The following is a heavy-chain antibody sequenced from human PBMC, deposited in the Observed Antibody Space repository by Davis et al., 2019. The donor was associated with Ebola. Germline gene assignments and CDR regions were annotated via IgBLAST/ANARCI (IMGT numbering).Heavy chain of an antibody. CDR1: GYTFTSYG. V-gene: IGHV1-18*01. D-gene: IGHD4-17*01. CDR2: ISAYNGNT. J-gene: IGHJ4*02. CDR3: AREWATVTISVGDY. Sequence: AASVKVSCKASGYTFTSYGISWVRQAPGQGLEWMGWISAYNGNTNYAQKLQGRVTMTTDTSTSTAYMELRSLRSDDTAVYYCAREWATVTISVGDYWGQGTLVTVSS.